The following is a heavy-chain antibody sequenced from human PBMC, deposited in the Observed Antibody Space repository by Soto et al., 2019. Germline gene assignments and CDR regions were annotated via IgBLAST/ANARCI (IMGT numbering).Heavy chain of an antibody. CDR3: ADSRPPPGYVWGSYRYPGY. V-gene: IGHV3-23*01. CDR1: GFTFSSYA. J-gene: IGHJ4*02. D-gene: IGHD3-16*02. CDR2: ISGSGGST. Sequence: GASVKVSCAASGFTFSSYAMSWVRQAPGKGLEWVSAISGSGGSTYYADSVKGRFTISRDNSKNTLYLQMNSLRAEDTAVYYCADSRPPPGYVWGSYRYPGYWGQGTLVTVSS.